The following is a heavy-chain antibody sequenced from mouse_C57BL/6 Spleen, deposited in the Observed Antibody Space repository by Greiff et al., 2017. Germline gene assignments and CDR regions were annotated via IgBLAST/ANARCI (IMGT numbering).Heavy chain of an antibody. V-gene: IGHV1-18*01. CDR2: INPNNGGT. CDR3: ARSIITTVVAPYFDY. CDR1: GYTFTDYN. J-gene: IGHJ2*01. Sequence: VQLKQSGPELVKPGASVKIPCKASGYTFTDYNMDWVKQSHGKSLEWIGDINPNNGGTIYNQKFKGKATLTVDKSSSTAYMELRSLTSEDTAVYYCARSIITTVVAPYFDYWGQGTTLTVSS. D-gene: IGHD1-1*01.